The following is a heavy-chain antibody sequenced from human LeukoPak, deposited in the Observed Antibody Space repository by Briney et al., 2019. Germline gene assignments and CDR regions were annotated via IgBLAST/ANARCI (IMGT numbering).Heavy chain of an antibody. CDR3: ARDEPYYYGSGSYSPYYFDY. CDR1: GFTFDDYA. Sequence: GGSLRLSCAASGFTFDDYAMHWVRQAPGKGLEWVSGISWNSGSIGYADSVKGRFTISRDNSKNTLYLQMNSLRAEDTAVYYCARDEPYYYGSGSYSPYYFDYWGQGTLVTVSS. D-gene: IGHD3-10*01. CDR2: ISWNSGSI. V-gene: IGHV3-9*01. J-gene: IGHJ4*02.